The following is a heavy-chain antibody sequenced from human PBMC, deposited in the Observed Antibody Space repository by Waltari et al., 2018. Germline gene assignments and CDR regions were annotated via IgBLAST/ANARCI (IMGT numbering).Heavy chain of an antibody. V-gene: IGHV3-53*01. CDR1: GFNVFSNY. CDR3: ARDRGASGYDFDY. J-gene: IGHJ4*02. CDR2: IYSGGGTT. Sequence: EVQLVESGGGLIQPGGSLRLSCAASGFNVFSNYMSWVRQAPGKGLEWVSVIYSGGGTTSYADSVKGRFTISRDDSRNIVYLQMNSLIADDTAVYYCARDRGASGYDFDYWGQGVLVTVSS. D-gene: IGHD5-12*01.